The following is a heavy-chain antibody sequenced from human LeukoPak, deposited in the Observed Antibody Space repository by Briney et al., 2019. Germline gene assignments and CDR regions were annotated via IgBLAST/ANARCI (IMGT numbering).Heavy chain of an antibody. J-gene: IGHJ4*02. CDR3: ARELIAARLGYYFDY. CDR2: INHSGST. V-gene: IGHV4-34*01. Sequence: SETLSLTCAVYGGSFSGYYWSWIRQPPGKGLEWIGEINHSGSTNYNPSLKSRVTISVDTSKNQFSLKLSSVTAADTAVYYCARELIAARLGYYFDYWGQGTLVTVSS. CDR1: GGSFSGYY. D-gene: IGHD6-6*01.